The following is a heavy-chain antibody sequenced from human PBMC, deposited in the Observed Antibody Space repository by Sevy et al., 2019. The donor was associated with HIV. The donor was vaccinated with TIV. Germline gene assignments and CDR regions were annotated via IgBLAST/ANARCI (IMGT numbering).Heavy chain of an antibody. CDR2: TYYRSKWYN. CDR1: GDSVSSNNAA. Sequence: QSQTLSLTCAISGDSVSSNNAAWNWIRQSPSRGLEWLGRTYYRSKWYNDYAVSVKSRITINSDTSKNQFSLQLNSVTPEDTAVYYCARGAAISTRAYYYGMDVWGQGTTVTVSS. CDR3: ARGAAISTRAYYYGMDV. V-gene: IGHV6-1*01. D-gene: IGHD2-2*01. J-gene: IGHJ6*02.